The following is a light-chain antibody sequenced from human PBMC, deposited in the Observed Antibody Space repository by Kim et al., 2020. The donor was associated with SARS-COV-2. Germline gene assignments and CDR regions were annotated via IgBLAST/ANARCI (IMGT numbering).Light chain of an antibody. V-gene: IGLV2-11*01. Sequence: GQSVTISCTGTSSDVGGYNYVSWYQQHPGKAPKLMIYDVSKRPSGVPDRVSGSKSGNTASLTISGLQAEDEADYYCCSYAGSYNVVFGGGTQLTVL. CDR1: SSDVGGYNY. J-gene: IGLJ2*01. CDR2: DVS. CDR3: CSYAGSYNVV.